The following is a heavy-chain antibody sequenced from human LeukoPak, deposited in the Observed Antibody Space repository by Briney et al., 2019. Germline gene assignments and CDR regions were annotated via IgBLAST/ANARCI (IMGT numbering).Heavy chain of an antibody. CDR2: IRYDGSNK. Sequence: GGSLRLSCAASGFTFSSYGMHWVRQAPGKGLEWVAFIRYDGSNKYYADSVKGRFTISRDNSKNTPYLQMNSLRAEDTAVYYCARGGVQQWLVSGDAFDIWGQGTMVTVSS. CDR3: ARGGVQQWLVSGDAFDI. J-gene: IGHJ3*02. V-gene: IGHV3-30*02. CDR1: GFTFSSYG. D-gene: IGHD6-19*01.